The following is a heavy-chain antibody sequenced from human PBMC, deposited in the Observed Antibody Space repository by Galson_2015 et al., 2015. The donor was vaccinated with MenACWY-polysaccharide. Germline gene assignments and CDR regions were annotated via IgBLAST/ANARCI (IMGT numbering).Heavy chain of an antibody. D-gene: IGHD2-15*01. CDR1: GFTFSTHA. V-gene: IGHV3-23*01. Sequence: SLRLACAASGFTFSTHAMSWVRQAPGKGPEWVSFISGNGGRTENVDSVKGRFTVSRDRSGKTLFLQMNSLRPEDTAIYYCARGPLHGGFDIWGRGTMVTVSS. CDR3: ARGPLHGGFDI. CDR2: ISGNGGRT. J-gene: IGHJ3*02.